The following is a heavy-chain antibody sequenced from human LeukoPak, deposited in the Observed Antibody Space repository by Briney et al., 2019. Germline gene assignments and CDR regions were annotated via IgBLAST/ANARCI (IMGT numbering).Heavy chain of an antibody. J-gene: IGHJ4*02. Sequence: ASVKVSCKVSGYTLTESSMHWVRQAPGKGLEWMGGFDPEDGETIYAQKFQGRVTMTEDTSTDTAYMELSSLRSEDTAVYYCATSPRGWDNFDYWGQGTLVTVSS. CDR1: GYTLTESS. CDR2: FDPEDGET. CDR3: ATSPRGWDNFDY. D-gene: IGHD6-19*01. V-gene: IGHV1-24*01.